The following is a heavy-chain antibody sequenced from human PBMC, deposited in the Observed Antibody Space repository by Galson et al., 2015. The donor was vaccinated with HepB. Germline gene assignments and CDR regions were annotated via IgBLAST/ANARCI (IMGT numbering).Heavy chain of an antibody. J-gene: IGHJ6*02. V-gene: IGHV3-53*01. Sequence: SLGLSCAASGFNVSSNYMSWVRQAPGKGLEWVSVIYSGGSTYYADSVRGRFTISRDNSKNTLYFQMNSLRADDTAVYYCARGPFGIVDGMGVWGQGTTVTVSS. CDR2: IYSGGST. D-gene: IGHD1-26*01. CDR3: ARGPFGIVDGMGV. CDR1: GFNVSSNY.